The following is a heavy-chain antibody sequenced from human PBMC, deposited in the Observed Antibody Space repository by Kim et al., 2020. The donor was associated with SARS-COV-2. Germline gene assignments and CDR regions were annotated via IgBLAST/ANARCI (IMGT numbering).Heavy chain of an antibody. D-gene: IGHD5-12*01. CDR1: GFNFGTFD. V-gene: IGHV3-23*01. Sequence: GGSLRLSCVASGFNFGTFDMSWVRQAPGKGLKWVSVMNDHVDNTYYAESVKGRFTVSRDSSRNMLYLQMKSLRADDTAVYYCVKGAWLDYWGRGTLVTVSS. CDR2: MNDHVDNT. CDR3: VKGAWLDY. J-gene: IGHJ4*02.